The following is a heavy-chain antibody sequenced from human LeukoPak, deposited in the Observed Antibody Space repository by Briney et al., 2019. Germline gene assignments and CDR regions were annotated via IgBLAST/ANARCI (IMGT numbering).Heavy chain of an antibody. CDR3: AREPLGATPGLFDY. V-gene: IGHV3-30-3*01. CDR1: GFTFSSYA. Sequence: TGGSLRLSCAASGFTFSSYAMHWVRQAPGKGLEWVAVISYDGSNKYYAHSVKGRFTISRDNSKNTLYLQMNSLRAEDTAVYYCAREPLGATPGLFDYWGQGTLVTVSS. CDR2: ISYDGSNK. D-gene: IGHD1-26*01. J-gene: IGHJ4*02.